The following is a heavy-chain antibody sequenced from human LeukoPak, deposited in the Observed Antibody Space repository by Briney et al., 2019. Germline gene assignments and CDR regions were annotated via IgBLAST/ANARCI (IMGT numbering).Heavy chain of an antibody. V-gene: IGHV5-10-1*01. Sequence: GESLKISCKGSGNSFSSYWIGWVRQMPGKGLEWMGRIDPSGSYTNYSPSFQGHVTISADKSFSTAYLQWTSLKASDTAMYYCARHAKAYGSSCDYWGQGTLVTVSS. CDR1: GNSFSSYW. CDR3: ARHAKAYGSSCDY. J-gene: IGHJ4*02. CDR2: IDPSGSYT. D-gene: IGHD6-13*01.